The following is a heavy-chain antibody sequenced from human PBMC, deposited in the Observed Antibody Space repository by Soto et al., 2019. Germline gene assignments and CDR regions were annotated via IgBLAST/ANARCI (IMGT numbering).Heavy chain of an antibody. CDR1: GFTFSSYA. V-gene: IGHV3-30*09. Sequence: GGSLRLSCAASGFTFSSYAMHWVRQAPGKGLEWVAVISYDGSNKYYADSVKGRFAISRDNSKNTLYLQMNSLRAEDTAVYYCARDAPSYYDFWSGYYNGYFDYWGQGTLVTVSS. D-gene: IGHD3-3*01. J-gene: IGHJ4*02. CDR2: ISYDGSNK. CDR3: ARDAPSYYDFWSGYYNGYFDY.